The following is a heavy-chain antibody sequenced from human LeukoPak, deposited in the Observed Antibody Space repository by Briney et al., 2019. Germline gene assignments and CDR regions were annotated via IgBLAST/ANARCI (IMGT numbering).Heavy chain of an antibody. CDR1: GGSISSSSYY. J-gene: IGHJ4*02. V-gene: IGHV4-39*07. D-gene: IGHD2-2*02. CDR3: ARGRRAVGYCSSTSCYTPPGY. CDR2: INHSGST. Sequence: SETLSLTCTVSGGSISSSSYYWGWIRRPPGKGLEWIGEINHSGSTNYNPSLKSRVTISVDTSKNQFSLKLSSVTAADTAVYYCARGRRAVGYCSSTSCYTPPGYWGQGTLVTVSS.